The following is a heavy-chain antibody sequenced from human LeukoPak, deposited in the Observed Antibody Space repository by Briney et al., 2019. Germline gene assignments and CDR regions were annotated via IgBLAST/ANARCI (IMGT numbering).Heavy chain of an antibody. CDR2: TYHSGSA. V-gene: IGHV4-59*08. D-gene: IGHD2-2*01. CDR3: ARQYCSSATCYYHFDY. J-gene: IGHJ4*02. Sequence: SETLSLTCSVSGGSITSYYWGWIRQPSGKGLEWIGYTYHSGSATYNPSLKSRVTISVDTSKNQFSLRLNSVTAADTAVYYCARQYCSSATCYYHFDYWGQGTLVTVSS. CDR1: GGSITSYY.